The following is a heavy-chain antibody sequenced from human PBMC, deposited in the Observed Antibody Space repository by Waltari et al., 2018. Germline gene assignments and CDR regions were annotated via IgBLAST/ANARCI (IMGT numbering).Heavy chain of an antibody. Sequence: EVQLVESGGGLIQPGGSLRLSCEVSGFTVSNNSMGWVRQDPGKGLEWVSGIYSGGDTYDADAVRGRFTISRDNSKNTLYLQMNSLRVEDTALYYCATWTGGSLGAFDNWGQGTMVTVSS. CDR2: IYSGGDT. V-gene: IGHV3-53*01. CDR3: ATWTGGSLGAFDN. J-gene: IGHJ3*02. CDR1: GFTVSNNS. D-gene: IGHD7-27*01.